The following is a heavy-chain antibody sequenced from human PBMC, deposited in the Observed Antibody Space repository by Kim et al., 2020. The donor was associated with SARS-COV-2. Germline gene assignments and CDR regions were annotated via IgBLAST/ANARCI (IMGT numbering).Heavy chain of an antibody. CDR3: TRPYYYDSSGYPDY. D-gene: IGHD3-22*01. CDR1: GFTFGDYA. V-gene: IGHV3-49*04. Sequence: GGSLRLSCTASGFTFGDYAISWVRQAPGKGLEWVGFIRSKAYGGTTEYAASVKGRFTISRDDSKSIAYLQMNSLKTEDTAVYYCTRPYYYDSSGYPDYWGQGTLVTVSS. CDR2: IRSKAYGGTT. J-gene: IGHJ4*02.